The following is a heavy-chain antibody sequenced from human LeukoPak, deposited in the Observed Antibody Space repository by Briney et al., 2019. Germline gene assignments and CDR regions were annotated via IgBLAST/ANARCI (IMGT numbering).Heavy chain of an antibody. CDR2: ISGSGGST. V-gene: IGHV3-23*01. CDR3: ARGGYSSSGHAFDI. CDR1: GFTFSSYA. D-gene: IGHD6-13*01. Sequence: GGSLRLSCAASGFTFSSYAMSWVRQAPGKGLEWVSAISGSGGSTYYADSVKGRFTISRENAKNFLYLQMNSLRAGDTAVYYCARGGYSSSGHAFDIWAKGQWSPSLQ. J-gene: IGHJ3*02.